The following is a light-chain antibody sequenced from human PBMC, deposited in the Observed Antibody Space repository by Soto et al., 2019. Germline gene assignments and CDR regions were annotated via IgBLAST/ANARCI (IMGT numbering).Light chain of an antibody. J-gene: IGKJ5*01. CDR3: QQRSQWPPMT. CDR2: DAS. Sequence: EIVMTQSPATLSLSPGERATLSCRASQSVGSYFAWYQQKPGQAPRLLIYDASIRATGVPARFSGSGSGTDFSLTISSLEPEDVAVYYCQQRSQWPPMTFGQGTRLEI. CDR1: QSVGSY. V-gene: IGKV3-11*01.